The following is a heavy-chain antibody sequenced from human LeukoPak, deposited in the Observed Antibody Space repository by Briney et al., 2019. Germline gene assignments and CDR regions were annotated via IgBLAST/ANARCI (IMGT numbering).Heavy chain of an antibody. CDR1: GFTFSSYA. D-gene: IGHD3-10*01. CDR2: ISGSGGST. V-gene: IGHV3-23*01. CDR3: AKAHPPYTFGELDY. J-gene: IGHJ4*02. Sequence: PGGSLRLSCAASGFTFSSYAMSWVRQAPGKGLEWVSAISGSGGSTYYADSVKGRFTISRDNSKNTLYLQMNSLRVEDTAVYYCAKAHPPYTFGELDYWGQGTLVTVSS.